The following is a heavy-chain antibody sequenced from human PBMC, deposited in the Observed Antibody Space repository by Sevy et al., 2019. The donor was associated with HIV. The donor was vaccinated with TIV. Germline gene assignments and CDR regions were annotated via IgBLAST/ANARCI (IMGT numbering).Heavy chain of an antibody. CDR1: GFIFSNYN. CDR2: ISSSSSYI. J-gene: IGHJ4*02. V-gene: IGHV3-21*01. CDR3: AGENYYDSEGYRFDY. Sequence: GSLRLSCAASGFIFSNYNMNWVRQAPGKGLESVSSISSSSSYIYYADSVKGRFTISRDNAKNSLYLQMNSLRAEDTAVYYCAGENYYDSEGYRFDYWGQGTLVTVSS. D-gene: IGHD3-22*01.